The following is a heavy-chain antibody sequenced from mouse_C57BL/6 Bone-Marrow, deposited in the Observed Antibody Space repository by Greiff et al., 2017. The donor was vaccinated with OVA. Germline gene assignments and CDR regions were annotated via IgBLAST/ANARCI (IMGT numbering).Heavy chain of an antibody. CDR2: IYPGSGNT. CDR1: GYTFTDHY. Sequence: LEESGAEVVRPGASVKLSCKASGYTFTDHYINWVKQRHGQGLEWIARIYPGSGNTYYNEKFKGKATLTAEKSSNTAYMQLSSLTSEDSAVYFCARDDGYFFEYWGQGTTLTVSS. J-gene: IGHJ2*01. V-gene: IGHV1-76*01. CDR3: ARDDGYFFEY. D-gene: IGHD2-3*01.